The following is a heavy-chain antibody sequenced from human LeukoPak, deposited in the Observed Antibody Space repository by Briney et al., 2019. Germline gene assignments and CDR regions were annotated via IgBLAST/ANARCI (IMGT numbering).Heavy chain of an antibody. J-gene: IGHJ4*02. V-gene: IGHV4-4*02. D-gene: IGHD4-23*01. CDR3: ARNGGNSDFDY. CDR2: IYHSGST. CDR1: GGSISSSSGNC. Sequence: PSETLSLTCAVSGGSISSSSGNCWTWVRQPPGKGLEWIGEIYHSGSTNYNPSLKSRVTMLLDKSKNQFSLKLSSVTAADTAIYYCARNGGNSDFDYWGQGTLVTVSS.